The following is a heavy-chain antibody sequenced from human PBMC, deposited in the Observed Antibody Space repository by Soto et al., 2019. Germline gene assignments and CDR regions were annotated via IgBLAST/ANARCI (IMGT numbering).Heavy chain of an antibody. J-gene: IGHJ4*02. CDR3: AREWSGYLNYFDY. CDR2: VSGGGDIT. V-gene: IGHV3-23*01. D-gene: IGHD3-3*01. Sequence: EVQLLESGGGLVQPGGSLRVSCAASGFTFDTYAMSWVRQAPGKGLDWVSGVSGGGDITYYADSVKGRFTISRDNSKNTLYLQMNSLRAEDTAVYYCAREWSGYLNYFDYWGQGTLVTVSS. CDR1: GFTFDTYA.